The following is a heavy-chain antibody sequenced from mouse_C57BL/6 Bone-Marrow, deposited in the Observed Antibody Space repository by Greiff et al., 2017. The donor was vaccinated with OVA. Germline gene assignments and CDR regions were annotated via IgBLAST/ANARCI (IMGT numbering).Heavy chain of an antibody. CDR1: GFTFSSYA. D-gene: IGHD4-1*01. CDR2: ISSGGDYI. CDR3: TRDWDEDYFDY. V-gene: IGHV5-9-1*02. Sequence: EVMLVESGEGLVKPGGSLKLSCAASGFTFSSYAMSWVRQTPEKRLEWVAYISSGGDYIYYADTVKGRFTISRDNARNTLYLQMSSLKSEDTVMDYWTRDWDEDYFDYWGQGTTLTVSS. J-gene: IGHJ2*01.